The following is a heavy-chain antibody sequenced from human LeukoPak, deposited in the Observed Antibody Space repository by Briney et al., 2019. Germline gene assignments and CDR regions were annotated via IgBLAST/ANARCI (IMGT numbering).Heavy chain of an antibody. CDR3: ARGQYSSSSNWFDP. CDR1: GGSFSSSGYF. V-gene: IGHV4-31*03. J-gene: IGHJ5*02. Sequence: SQTLSLTCTVSGGSFSSSGYFWSWIRQHPGKGLEWIGYFSYSGSTYYNPSLKSRVTISVDTSKNHFSLKLSSVTAADTAVYYCARGQYSSSSNWFDPWGQGTLVTVSS. D-gene: IGHD6-6*01. CDR2: FSYSGST.